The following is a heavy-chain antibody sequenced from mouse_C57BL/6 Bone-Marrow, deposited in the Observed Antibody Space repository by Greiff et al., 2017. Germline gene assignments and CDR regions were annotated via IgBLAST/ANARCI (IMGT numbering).Heavy chain of an antibody. CDR3: ASEGGRDY. CDR1: GYSFTGYY. J-gene: IGHJ2*01. CDR2: INPSTGGT. D-gene: IGHD1-1*01. Sequence: EVQLVESGPELVKPGASVKISCKASGYSFTGYYMNWVKQSPEKSLEWIGEINPSTGGTTYNQKFKAKATLTVDKSSSTAYMQLKSLTSEDSAVYYCASEGGRDYWGQGTTLTVSS. V-gene: IGHV1-42*01.